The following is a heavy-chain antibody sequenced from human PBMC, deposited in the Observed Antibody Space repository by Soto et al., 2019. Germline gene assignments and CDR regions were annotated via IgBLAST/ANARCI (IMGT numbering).Heavy chain of an antibody. Sequence: QVQLQESGPGLVKPSETLSLTCTVSGGSVSSRNYYWSWIRQPPGKGLEWIGYLYYSGSTNYNPSLKSRVTSSADAYKKQSSLKLRSVTAADTAVYYCARGWLPSPTLRFDTWGQGIQVTVSS. J-gene: IGHJ5*02. CDR2: LYYSGST. D-gene: IGHD3-22*01. CDR3: ARGWLPSPTLRFDT. V-gene: IGHV4-61*01. CDR1: GGSVSSRNYY.